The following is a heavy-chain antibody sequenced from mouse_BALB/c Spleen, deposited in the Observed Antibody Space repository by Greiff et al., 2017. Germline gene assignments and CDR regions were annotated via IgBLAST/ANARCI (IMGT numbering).Heavy chain of an antibody. J-gene: IGHJ4*01. V-gene: IGHV5-6-3*01. D-gene: IGHD1-2*01. CDR2: INSNGGST. Sequence: EVKVEESGGGLVQPGGSLKLSCAASGFTFSSYGMSWVRQTPDKRLELVATINSNGGSTYYPDSVKSRFTISRDNAKNTLYLQMSSLKSEDTAMYYCARDGHYYGYGAMDYWGQGTSVTVSS. CDR1: GFTFSSYG. CDR3: ARDGHYYGYGAMDY.